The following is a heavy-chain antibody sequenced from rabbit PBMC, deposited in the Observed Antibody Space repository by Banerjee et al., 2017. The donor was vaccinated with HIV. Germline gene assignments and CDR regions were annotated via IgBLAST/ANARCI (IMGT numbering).Heavy chain of an antibody. CDR1: GLDFSSSYW. Sequence: QSLEESGGGLVKPGGTLTLTCRASGLDFSSSYWICWVRQAPGKGPEWIGCIWTGSGSTYYASWAKGRFTISKISSTTVTLQMTSLTAADTASYFCARDLAGVIGWNFNLWGPGTLVTVS. CDR2: IWTGSGST. D-gene: IGHD4-1*01. CDR3: ARDLAGVIGWNFNL. J-gene: IGHJ4*01. V-gene: IGHV1S40*01.